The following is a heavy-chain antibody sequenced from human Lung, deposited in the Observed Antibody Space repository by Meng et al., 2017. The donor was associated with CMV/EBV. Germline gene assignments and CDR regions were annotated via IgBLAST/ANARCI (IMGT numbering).Heavy chain of an antibody. CDR3: AGYSSGSSWRRDGMDV. J-gene: IGHJ6*02. V-gene: IGHV3-21*01. D-gene: IGHD2-15*01. CDR2: ISSSSSYI. CDR1: GFTFSSYS. Sequence: GESLKISCAASGFTFSSYSMNWVRQAPGKGLEWVSSISSSSSYIYYADSVKGRFTISRDNAKNSLYLQMNSLRAEDTGVCYCAGYSSGSSWRRDGMDVWGQGTTVTVSS.